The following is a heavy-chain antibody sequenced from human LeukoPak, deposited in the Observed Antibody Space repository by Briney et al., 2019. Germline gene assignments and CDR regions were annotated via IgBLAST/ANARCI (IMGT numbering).Heavy chain of an antibody. V-gene: IGHV4-59*01. CDR2: IYYSGST. D-gene: IGHD4-17*01. J-gene: IGHJ3*02. Sequence: SETLSLTCTVSGGSISSYYWSWIRQPPGKGLEWIGYIYYSGSTNYNPSLKSQVTISVDTSKNQFSLKLSSVTAADTAVYYCARDYGSAFDIWGQGTMVTVSS. CDR1: GGSISSYY. CDR3: ARDYGSAFDI.